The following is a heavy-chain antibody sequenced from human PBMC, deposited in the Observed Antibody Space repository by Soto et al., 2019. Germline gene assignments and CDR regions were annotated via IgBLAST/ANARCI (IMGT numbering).Heavy chain of an antibody. Sequence: QLQLQESGPGLVKPSETLSLTCTVSGGSISSSSYYWGWIRQPPGKGLEWIGSIYYSGSTYYNPSLKSRVTISVDTSKNQFSPKLSSVTAADTAVYYCARHSYDSSGYYFDYWGQGTLVTVSS. J-gene: IGHJ4*02. V-gene: IGHV4-39*01. CDR2: IYYSGST. CDR1: GGSISSSSYY. CDR3: ARHSYDSSGYYFDY. D-gene: IGHD3-22*01.